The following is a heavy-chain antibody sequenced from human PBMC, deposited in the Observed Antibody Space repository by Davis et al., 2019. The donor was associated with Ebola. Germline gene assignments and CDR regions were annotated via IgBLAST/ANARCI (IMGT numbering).Heavy chain of an antibody. D-gene: IGHD6-13*01. V-gene: IGHV5-51*01. CDR1: GYSFSTSW. CDR2: IFPADSDT. J-gene: IGHJ4*02. CDR3: ARRSSGSWYTWVDY. Sequence: GESLKISCKGLGYSFSTSWVGWVRQMPGKGLEWMGIIFPADSDTRYSPSFQGQVTISADKSISTAYLQWSSLKASDTSMYYCARRSSGSWYTWVDYWGQGTLVTVSS.